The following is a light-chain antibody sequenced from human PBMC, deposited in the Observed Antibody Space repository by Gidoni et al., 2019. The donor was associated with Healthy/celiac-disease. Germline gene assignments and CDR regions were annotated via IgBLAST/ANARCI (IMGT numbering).Light chain of an antibody. CDR1: QSISSY. V-gene: IGKV1-39*01. J-gene: IGKJ2*01. Sequence: DIQLTQSPSSLSASVGDRVTITCRESQSISSYLNWYQQKPGKAPKLLIYAASSLQSGVPSRFSGSGSGTDFTLTISRLQPEDVATYYCQQSYSTPYTFGQGTKLEIK. CDR3: QQSYSTPYT. CDR2: AAS.